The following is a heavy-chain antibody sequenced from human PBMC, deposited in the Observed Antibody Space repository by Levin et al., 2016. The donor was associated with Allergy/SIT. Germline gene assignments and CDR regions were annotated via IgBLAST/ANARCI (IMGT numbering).Heavy chain of an antibody. J-gene: IGHJ4*02. CDR3: ARDFYGSGSYDY. CDR2: IYTSGST. V-gene: IGHV4-4*07. D-gene: IGHD3-10*01. Sequence: WIRQPPGKGLEWIGRIYTSGSTNYNPSLKSRVTISVDTSKNQFSLKLSSVTAADTAVYYCARDFYGSGSYDYWGQGTLVTVSS.